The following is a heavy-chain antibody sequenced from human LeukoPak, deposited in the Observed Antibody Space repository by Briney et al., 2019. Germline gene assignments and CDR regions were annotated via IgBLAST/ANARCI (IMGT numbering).Heavy chain of an antibody. V-gene: IGHV3-66*01. Sequence: PGGSLRLSCAASGFTVSRNYMSWVRQAPGKGLEWVSVIYSGGRTYYADSVKGRFTISRDNSKNTLSLQMNSLRAEDTAVSYCARDGFHRGYSGSGNWFDPWGQGTLVTVSS. CDR3: ARDGFHRGYSGSGNWFDP. J-gene: IGHJ5*02. CDR2: IYSGGRT. CDR1: GFTVSRNY. D-gene: IGHD5-12*01.